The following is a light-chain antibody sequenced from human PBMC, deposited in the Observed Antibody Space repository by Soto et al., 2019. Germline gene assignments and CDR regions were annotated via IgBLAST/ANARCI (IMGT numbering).Light chain of an antibody. CDR3: QQYNNWPPWT. CDR1: QSVSNY. J-gene: IGKJ1*01. V-gene: IGKV3-15*01. CDR2: GAS. Sequence: IGLPQYTATLSLSPGERAPLSCRASQSVSNYLAWYQQKPGQAPRLLIYGASTRATGIPARFSGSGSGTEFTLTISSLQSEDFAVYYCQQYNNWPPWTFGQGAKVDI.